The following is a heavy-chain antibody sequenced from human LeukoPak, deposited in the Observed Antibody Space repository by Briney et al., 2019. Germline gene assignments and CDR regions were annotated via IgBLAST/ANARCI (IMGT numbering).Heavy chain of an antibody. Sequence: PSETLSLTCTVSGYSLSRYYWSWIRQPPGKGLDWIGYIYYSGSTNYNPPLKSRVAMSVDTSKDQLSLKPSSVTAADTAVYYCARHDHGDYVYFDYWGQGTLVTVSS. CDR3: ARHDHGDYVYFDY. J-gene: IGHJ4*02. D-gene: IGHD4-17*01. CDR2: IYYSGST. V-gene: IGHV4-59*01. CDR1: GYSLSRYY.